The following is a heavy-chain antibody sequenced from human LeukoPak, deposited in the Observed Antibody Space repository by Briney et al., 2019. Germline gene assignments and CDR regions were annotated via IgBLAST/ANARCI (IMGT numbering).Heavy chain of an antibody. J-gene: IGHJ4*02. Sequence: GESLRLSCAASGFTFSDYGMHWVRQAPGKGLEWVAVISYDETNKYYADSVKGRFTISRDNSKNTLSLQMNSLRAEDTAVYFCAKGRYFDSVGYYSFDFWGQGTLVTVSS. V-gene: IGHV3-30*18. D-gene: IGHD3-22*01. CDR3: AKGRYFDSVGYYSFDF. CDR1: GFTFSDYG. CDR2: ISYDETNK.